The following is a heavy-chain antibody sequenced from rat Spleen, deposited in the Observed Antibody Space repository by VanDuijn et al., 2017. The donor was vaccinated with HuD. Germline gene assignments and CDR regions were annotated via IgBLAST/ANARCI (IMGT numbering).Heavy chain of an antibody. CDR1: GFTFSNYY. D-gene: IGHD1-11*01. Sequence: EVQLVESGGGLVQPGRSMKLSCAASGFTFSNYYMAWVRQAPTKGLEWVASISTGGGNTYYRDSVKGRFTISRDNAKSTLYLQMDSLRSEDTATYYCATYYGGYTAYWGQGTLVTVSS. V-gene: IGHV5-25*01. J-gene: IGHJ3*01. CDR2: ISTGGGNT. CDR3: ATYYGGYTAY.